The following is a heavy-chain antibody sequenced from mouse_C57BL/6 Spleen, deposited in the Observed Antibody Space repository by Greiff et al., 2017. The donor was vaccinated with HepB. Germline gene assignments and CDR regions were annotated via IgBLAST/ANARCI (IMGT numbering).Heavy chain of an antibody. CDR3: AKRYNGYPSYWYFDV. V-gene: IGHV5-17*01. J-gene: IGHJ1*03. D-gene: IGHD2-3*01. CDR2: ISSGSSTI. CDR1: GFTFSDHG. Sequence: EVHLVESGGGLVKPGGSLKLSCAAPGFTFSDHGMHWVRQAPEKGLEWVAYISSGSSTIYYADTVKGRFTISRDNAKNTLFLQMTSLRSEDTAMYYCAKRYNGYPSYWYFDVWGTGTTATVSS.